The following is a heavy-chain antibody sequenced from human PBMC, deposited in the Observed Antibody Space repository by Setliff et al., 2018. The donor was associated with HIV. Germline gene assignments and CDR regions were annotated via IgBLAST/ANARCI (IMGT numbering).Heavy chain of an antibody. CDR3: ARDQRAYNWNDAVFYYYGLDV. CDR1: GYTFTAYG. CDR2: IIPMLGIT. Sequence: SVKVSCKASGYTFTAYGLTWVRQAPGQGLECMGGIIPMLGITNYAQRFQGRLTITADEYTGTAYMELSSLRSEDTAVYYCARDQRAYNWNDAVFYYYGLDVWGQGTTVTVSS. D-gene: IGHD1-20*01. J-gene: IGHJ6*02. V-gene: IGHV1-69*10.